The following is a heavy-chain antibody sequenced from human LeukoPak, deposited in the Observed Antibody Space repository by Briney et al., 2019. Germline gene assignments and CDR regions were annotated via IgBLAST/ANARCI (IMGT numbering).Heavy chain of an antibody. J-gene: IGHJ4*02. CDR3: ARDFLQYYYDSSGYSY. D-gene: IGHD3-22*01. Sequence: GGSLRLSCAASGLTLSSFGIHWVRQAPGKGLEWVAVISYDGSNKYYADSVKGRFTISRDNSKNTLYLQMNSLRAEDTAVYYSARDFLQYYYDSSGYSYWGQGTLVTVSS. CDR1: GLTLSSFG. CDR2: ISYDGSNK. V-gene: IGHV3-30*06.